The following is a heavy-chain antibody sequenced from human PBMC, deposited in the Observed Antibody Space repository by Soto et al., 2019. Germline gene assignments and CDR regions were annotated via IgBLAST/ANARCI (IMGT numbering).Heavy chain of an antibody. V-gene: IGHV1-69*01. CDR1: GGTFGSYA. D-gene: IGHD2-2*01. Sequence: QVQLVQSGAEVKKPGSSVKVSCKASGGTFGSYAISWVRQAPGQGLEWMGGIIPIPGTANYEQQFQGRVTIAADESTSTAYMELSSLRSEDTAVYYCARSQGSSTSLEIYYYYYYGMDVWGQGTTVTVSS. CDR2: IIPIPGTA. CDR3: ARSQGSSTSLEIYYYYYYGMDV. J-gene: IGHJ6*02.